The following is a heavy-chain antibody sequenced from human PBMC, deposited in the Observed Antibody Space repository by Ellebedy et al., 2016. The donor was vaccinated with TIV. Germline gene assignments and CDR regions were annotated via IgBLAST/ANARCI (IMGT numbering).Heavy chain of an antibody. CDR1: GYSFTSYW. V-gene: IGHV5-51*01. CDR2: LYPGDSST. CDR3: ATYTSSWVGGLPYYFDY. Sequence: GESLKISCKGSGYSFTSYWIGWVRQVPGKGLEWMGSLYPGDSSTRYRPSFQGQVTISADKSTSTAYMQWSSLTASDTAIYYCATYTSSWVGGLPYYFDYWGQGTLVTVYS. J-gene: IGHJ4*02. D-gene: IGHD6-13*01.